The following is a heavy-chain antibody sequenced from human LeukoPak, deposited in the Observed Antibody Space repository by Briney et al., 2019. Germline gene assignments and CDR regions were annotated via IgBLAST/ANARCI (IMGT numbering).Heavy chain of an antibody. J-gene: IGHJ6*03. D-gene: IGHD4-17*01. Sequence: ASVKVSCKASGYTFTGYYMHWVRQAPGQGLEWMGWINPNSGGTNYAQKFQGRVTMTRDTSTSTAYMELSRLRSDDTAVYYCARGPAYGDYPRTYYMDVWGKGTTVTVSS. CDR2: INPNSGGT. CDR3: ARGPAYGDYPRTYYMDV. V-gene: IGHV1-2*02. CDR1: GYTFTGYY.